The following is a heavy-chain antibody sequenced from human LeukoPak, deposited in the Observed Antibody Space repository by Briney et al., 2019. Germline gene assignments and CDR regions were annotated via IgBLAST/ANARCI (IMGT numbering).Heavy chain of an antibody. CDR1: GFIFSSYW. CDR3: YGGNAEH. CDR2: IKQDGSDK. Sequence: PGGSLRLSCAASGFIFSSYWMSWIRQAPGKGLEWVANIKQDGSDKYYVDSVKGRFTISRDNAKNTLYLQMNSLRGEDTAVYHCYGGNAEHWGQGTLVTVSS. J-gene: IGHJ1*01. D-gene: IGHD4-23*01. V-gene: IGHV3-7*02.